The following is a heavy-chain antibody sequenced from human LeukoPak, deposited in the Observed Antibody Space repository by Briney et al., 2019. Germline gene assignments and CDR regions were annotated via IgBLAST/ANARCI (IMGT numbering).Heavy chain of an antibody. CDR1: GGSISSYY. D-gene: IGHD3-22*01. V-gene: IGHV4-59*01. CDR3: ARELQDSSGYYHHYFDY. Sequence: SETLSLTCTVSGGSISSYYWSWIRQPPGKGLEWIGYIYYSGSTNYNPSLKSRVTISVDTSKNQFSLKLSSVTAADTAVYYCARELQDSSGYYHHYFDYWGQGTLVTVSS. CDR2: IYYSGST. J-gene: IGHJ4*02.